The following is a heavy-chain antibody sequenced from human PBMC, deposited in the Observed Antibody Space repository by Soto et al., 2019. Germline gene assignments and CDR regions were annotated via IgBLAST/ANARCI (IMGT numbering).Heavy chain of an antibody. CDR1: EFAFSSYW. CDR3: ARDVSPGSSGLYFDALDM. Sequence: EVQLVESGGGLVQPGGSLTLSCAASEFAFSSYWMTWVRQAPGKGLEWVANIRKDGSQRSYLDSVRGRFTISRDNSKNSLYLQMNSLRAEDTALYFCARDVSPGSSGLYFDALDMWGQGTMVTVSS. D-gene: IGHD6-25*01. J-gene: IGHJ3*02. V-gene: IGHV3-7*05. CDR2: IRKDGSQR.